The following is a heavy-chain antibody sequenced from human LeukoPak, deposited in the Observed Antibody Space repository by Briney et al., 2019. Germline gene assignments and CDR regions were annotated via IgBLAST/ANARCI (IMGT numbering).Heavy chain of an antibody. J-gene: IGHJ4*02. CDR1: GVTFSSYS. V-gene: IGHV3-30-3*01. CDR2: VSFDGSTK. D-gene: IGHD2-21*01. CDR3: ARDGLRQLVFGFDY. Sequence: PGGSLRLSCAASGVTFSSYSMNWVRQAPGKGLEWVAVVSFDGSTKYYADSVKGRFTISRDDSKNTVYMDMNSLTAEDTAVYYCARDGLRQLVFGFDYWGQGTLVTVSS.